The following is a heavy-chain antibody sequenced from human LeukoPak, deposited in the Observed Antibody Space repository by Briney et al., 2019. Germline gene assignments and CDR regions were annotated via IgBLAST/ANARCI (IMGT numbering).Heavy chain of an antibody. Sequence: SETLSLTCTVSGGSISSNNWWSWVRLPPGKGLEWIGEIYHSGNTNYNPSLKSRVTISGDKSKNQFSLRLSSVTAADTALYYCARDRAPAGGFDYWGQGTLVTVSS. V-gene: IGHV4-4*02. CDR1: GGSISSNNW. CDR2: IYHSGNT. J-gene: IGHJ4*02. D-gene: IGHD2-15*01. CDR3: ARDRAPAGGFDY.